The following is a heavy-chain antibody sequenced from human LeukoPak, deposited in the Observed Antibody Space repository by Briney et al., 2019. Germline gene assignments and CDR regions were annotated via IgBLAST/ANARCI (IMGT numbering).Heavy chain of an antibody. D-gene: IGHD3-9*01. CDR2: INHSGST. Sequence: GSLRLSCAASGFTFSNAWMSWVRQAPGKGLEWVGEINHSGSTNYNPSLKSRVTISVDTSKNQFSLKLSSVTAADTAVYYCARGGWYYDILTGYYVGVPYYYYMDVWGKGTTVTVSS. CDR1: GFTFSNAW. V-gene: IGHV4-34*01. J-gene: IGHJ6*03. CDR3: ARGGWYYDILTGYYVGVPYYYYMDV.